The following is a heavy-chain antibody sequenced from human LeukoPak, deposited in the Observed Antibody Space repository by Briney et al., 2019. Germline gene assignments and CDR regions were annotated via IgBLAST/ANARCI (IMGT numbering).Heavy chain of an antibody. D-gene: IGHD6-13*01. V-gene: IGHV3-53*01. J-gene: IGHJ4*02. CDR1: GGSISSYY. Sequence: ETLSLTCTVSGGSISSYYWSWIRQPPGKGLEWVSVIYSGGSTYYADSVKGRFTISRDNSKNTLYLQMNSLRAEDTAVYYCARYSSSWYSPFDYWGQGTLVTVSS. CDR3: ARYSSSWYSPFDY. CDR2: IYSGGST.